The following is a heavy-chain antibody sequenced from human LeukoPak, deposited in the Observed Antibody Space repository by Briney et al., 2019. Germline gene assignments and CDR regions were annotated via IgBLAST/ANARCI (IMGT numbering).Heavy chain of an antibody. D-gene: IGHD1-26*01. CDR2: IYPGDSDT. Sequence: GGSLKISFKGSGYRFTTYWIGWVRPMPGKGLEWMGIIYPGDSDTRYSPSFQGQVTISADKSISTAYLQWSSLEASDTAMYYCARLLSGSYYPGNWGQGTLVTVSS. V-gene: IGHV5-51*01. CDR3: ARLLSGSYYPGN. J-gene: IGHJ4*02. CDR1: GYRFTTYW.